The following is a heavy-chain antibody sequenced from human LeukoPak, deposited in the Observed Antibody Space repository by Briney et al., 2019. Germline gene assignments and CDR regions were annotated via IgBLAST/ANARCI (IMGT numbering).Heavy chain of an antibody. V-gene: IGHV4-39*01. D-gene: IGHD2-2*01. Sequence: SETLSLTCTVSGGSISSSSYYWGWTRQPPGKGLEWIGSIYYSGSTYYNPSLKSRVTISVDTSKNQFSLKLSSVTAAGTAVYYCARRVIRYCSSTSCSTHYYYYYMDVWGKGTTVTVSS. CDR1: GGSISSSSYY. CDR2: IYYSGST. CDR3: ARRVIRYCSSTSCSTHYYYYYMDV. J-gene: IGHJ6*03.